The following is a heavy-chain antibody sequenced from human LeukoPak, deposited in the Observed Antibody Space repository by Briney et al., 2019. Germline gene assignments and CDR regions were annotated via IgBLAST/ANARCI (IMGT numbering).Heavy chain of an antibody. CDR3: ARDQSSGWDLELD. D-gene: IGHD6-19*01. V-gene: IGHV7-4-1*02. CDR2: INTNTGNP. Sequence: ASVKVSCKASGYTFTSYAMNWMRQAPGQGLELMGWINTNTGNPTYAQGFTGRFVFSLDTSVSTAYLQISSLKAEDTAVYYCARDQSSGWDLELDWGQGTLVTVSS. J-gene: IGHJ4*02. CDR1: GYTFTSYA.